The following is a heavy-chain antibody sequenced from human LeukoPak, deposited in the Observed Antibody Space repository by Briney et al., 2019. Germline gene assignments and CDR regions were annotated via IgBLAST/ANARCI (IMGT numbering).Heavy chain of an antibody. D-gene: IGHD2-15*01. CDR1: GYTLTELS. CDR2: FDPEDGET. Sequence: GASVKVSCKVSGYTLTELSMHWVRQAPGKGLEWMGGFDPEDGETIYAQKFQGRVTMTRDTSISTAYMELRRLRSDGTAVYYCARDLIGYCSGGSCPHWGQGTLVTVSS. CDR3: ARDLIGYCSGGSCPH. V-gene: IGHV1-24*01. J-gene: IGHJ4*02.